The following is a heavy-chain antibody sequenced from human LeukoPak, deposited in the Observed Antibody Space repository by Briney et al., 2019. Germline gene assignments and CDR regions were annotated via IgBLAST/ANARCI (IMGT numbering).Heavy chain of an antibody. CDR1: GASITTYY. V-gene: IGHV4-59*01. D-gene: IGHD1-26*01. CDR3: ARDQGGSYFY. J-gene: IGHJ4*02. CDR2: IYNDIT. Sequence: KPSETLSLTCTVSGASITTYYWTWIRQAPGKGLEFIAYIYNDITNYNPSLKSRVTISVDTSKNQFSLKLSSVTAADTAVYYCARDQGGSYFYWGQGTLVTVSS.